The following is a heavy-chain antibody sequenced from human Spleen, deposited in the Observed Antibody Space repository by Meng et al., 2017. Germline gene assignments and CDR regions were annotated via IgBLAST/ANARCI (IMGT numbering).Heavy chain of an antibody. CDR2: IYHSGST. V-gene: IGHV4-4*02. J-gene: IGHJ5*02. D-gene: IGHD3-10*01. CDR1: GGSISSNNW. CDR3: ASQVFSGLNWFGP. Sequence: QVQLQEPGPGLGKPSGTLSLTCAVSGGSISSNNWWSWVRQPPGKGLEWIGEIYHSGSTNYNPSLKSRVTMSVDKSKNQFSLKLSSVTAADTAVYYCASQVFSGLNWFGPWGQGTLVTVSS.